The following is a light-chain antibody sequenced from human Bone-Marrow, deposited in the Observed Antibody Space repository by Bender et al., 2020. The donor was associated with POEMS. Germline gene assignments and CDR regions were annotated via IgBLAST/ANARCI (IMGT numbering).Light chain of an antibody. CDR2: EVR. CDR1: SSDVGSYNL. CDR3: CSYAGSRTWVL. Sequence: ALTQPASVSGSPGQSSTISCTGTSSDVGSYNLVSWYQQHPGKAPKLLIYEVRKRPSGVSSRFSGSKSGNTASLTISGLQTEDEADYYCCSYAGSRTWVLFGGGTKLTVL. J-gene: IGLJ2*01. V-gene: IGLV2-23*02.